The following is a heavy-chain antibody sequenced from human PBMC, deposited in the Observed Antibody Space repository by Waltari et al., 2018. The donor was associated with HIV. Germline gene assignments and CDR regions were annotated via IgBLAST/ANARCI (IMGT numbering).Heavy chain of an antibody. CDR2: ISGSGGST. Sequence: VQPGGSLRLSCAASGFTFSSYAMSWVRQAPGKGLEWVSAISGSGGSTYYADSVKGRFTISRDNSKNTLYLQMNSLRAEDTAVYYCANFELSLTGRVEGDAFDIWGQGTMVTVSS. CDR1: GFTFSSYA. J-gene: IGHJ3*02. V-gene: IGHV3-23*01. D-gene: IGHD3-10*01. CDR3: ANFELSLTGRVEGDAFDI.